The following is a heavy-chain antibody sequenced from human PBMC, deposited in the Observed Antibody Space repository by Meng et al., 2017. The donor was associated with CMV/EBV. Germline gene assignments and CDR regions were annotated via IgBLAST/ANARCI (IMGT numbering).Heavy chain of an antibody. D-gene: IGHD6-6*01. CDR3: ARDARIAARRGDY. J-gene: IGHJ4*02. CDR2: INPDSGGT. V-gene: IGHV1-2*02. Sequence: KASGYTFTGYYMRWVRQVPGQGLEWMGWINPDSGGTNYAQKFQGRVTMTRDTSISTAYMELSRLRSDDTAVYYCARDARIAARRGDYWGQGTLVTVSS. CDR1: GYTFTGYY.